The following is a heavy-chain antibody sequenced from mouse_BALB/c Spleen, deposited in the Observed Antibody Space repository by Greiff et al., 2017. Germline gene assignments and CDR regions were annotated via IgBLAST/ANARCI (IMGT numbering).Heavy chain of an antibody. CDR3: ARNSPYYGSFAY. CDR1: GFSLTSYG. V-gene: IGHV2-2*02. J-gene: IGHJ3*01. Sequence: QVQLQQSGPGLVQPSQCLSISCTASGFSLTSYGVHWVRQSPGKGLGWLGVIWSGGSTDYNAAFISRLSISKDNSKSQVFFKMNSLQANDTAIYYCARNSPYYGSFAYWGQGTLVTVSA. CDR2: IWSGGST. D-gene: IGHD2-9*01.